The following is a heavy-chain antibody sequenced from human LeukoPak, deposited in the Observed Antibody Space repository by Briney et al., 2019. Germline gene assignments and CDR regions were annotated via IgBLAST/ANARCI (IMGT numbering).Heavy chain of an antibody. D-gene: IGHD3-9*01. CDR1: GYTFTGYY. CDR3: ARTDVLRYFDWYTIFDY. V-gene: IGHV1-2*02. J-gene: IGHJ4*02. Sequence: ASVKVSCKASGYTFTGYYMHWVRQAPGQGLEWMGWINPNSGGTNYAQKFQGRVTMTRDTSISTAYMELSRLRSDDTAVYYCARTDVLRYFDWYTIFDYWGQGTLVTVSS. CDR2: INPNSGGT.